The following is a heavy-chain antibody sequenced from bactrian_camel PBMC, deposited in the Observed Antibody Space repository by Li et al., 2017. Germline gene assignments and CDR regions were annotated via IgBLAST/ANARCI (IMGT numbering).Heavy chain of an antibody. J-gene: IGHJ6*01. CDR2: IYSAGVVK. V-gene: IGHV3S1*01. Sequence: QVQLVESGGALVQPGGSLRLSCAASGFTFRNYDMIWVRQVLGKGLEWVVGIYSAGVVKTYADSVKGRFTISRDNAKNTLYLQFNSLKTEDTAMYYCANDLFDFVGGTNSWGQGTQVTVS. CDR3: ANDLFDFVGGTNS. CDR1: GFTFRNYD. D-gene: IGHD6*01.